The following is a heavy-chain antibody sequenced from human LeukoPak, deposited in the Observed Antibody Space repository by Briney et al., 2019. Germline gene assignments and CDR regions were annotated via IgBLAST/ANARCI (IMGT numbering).Heavy chain of an antibody. V-gene: IGHV4-39*07. CDR2: IYYSGST. J-gene: IGHJ4*02. CDR3: ARDPSSYSGSSFDY. CDR1: GGSISSSSYY. D-gene: IGHD6-6*01. Sequence: SETLSLTCTVSGGSISSSSYYWGWIRQPPGKGLEWIGSIYYSGSTYYNPSLKSRVTISVDTSKSQFSLKLSSVTAADTAVYYCARDPSSYSGSSFDYWGQGTLVTVSS.